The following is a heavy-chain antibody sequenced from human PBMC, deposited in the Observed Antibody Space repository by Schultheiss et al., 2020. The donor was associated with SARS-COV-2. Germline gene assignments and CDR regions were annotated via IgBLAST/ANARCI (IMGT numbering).Heavy chain of an antibody. Sequence: SETLSLTCAVYGGSFSGYYWSWIRQPPGKGLEWIGEINHSGSTNYNPSLKSRVTISVDTSKNQFSLKLSSVTAADTAVYYCARDNGFYAVDVWGQGTTVTVSS. J-gene: IGHJ6*02. CDR2: INHSGST. CDR1: GGSFSGYY. CDR3: ARDNGFYAVDV. V-gene: IGHV4-34*01. D-gene: IGHD5-12*01.